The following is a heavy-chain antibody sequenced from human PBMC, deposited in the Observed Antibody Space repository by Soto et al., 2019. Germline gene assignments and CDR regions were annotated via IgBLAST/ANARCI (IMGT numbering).Heavy chain of an antibody. CDR3: ARDHPFIVATMSIDF. CDR2: ISPYNGHT. V-gene: IGHV1-18*01. CDR1: GYTFTNYG. Sequence: QVQMAQSGGEVKKLGASLKVSCKAFGYTFTNYGISWVRQAPGQGLEWMGWISPYNGHTNSAQKFQDRMSMTTATSTATAYMELRSLRTDDTAVYYCARDHPFIVATMSIDFWGQGTLVSVSS. J-gene: IGHJ4*02. D-gene: IGHD5-12*01.